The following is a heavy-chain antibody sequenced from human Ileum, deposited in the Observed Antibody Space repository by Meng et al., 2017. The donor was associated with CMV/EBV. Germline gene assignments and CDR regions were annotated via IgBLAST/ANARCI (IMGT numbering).Heavy chain of an antibody. CDR2: INHSGST. Sequence: SFSGYYWSWLRQPPGKGLEWIGEINHSGSTNYNPSLKSRVTISVDTSKNQFSLKLSSVTAADTAVYYCARGPLRYCSSTSCLNWFDPWGQGTLVTVSS. CDR1: SFSGYY. V-gene: IGHV4-34*01. CDR3: ARGPLRYCSSTSCLNWFDP. D-gene: IGHD2-2*01. J-gene: IGHJ5*02.